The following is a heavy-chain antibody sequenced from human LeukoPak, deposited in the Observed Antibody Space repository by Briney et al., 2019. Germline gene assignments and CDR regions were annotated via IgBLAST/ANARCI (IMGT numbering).Heavy chain of an antibody. Sequence: ASVKVSCKASGYTFTGYYMHWVRQAPGQGLEWMGWINPNSGGTNYAQKFQGRVTMTRDTSIRTAYMELSRLRSDDTAVYYCARDPGKQLPFDYWGQGTLVTVSS. CDR2: INPNSGGT. D-gene: IGHD6-6*01. V-gene: IGHV1-2*02. CDR1: GYTFTGYY. CDR3: ARDPGKQLPFDY. J-gene: IGHJ4*02.